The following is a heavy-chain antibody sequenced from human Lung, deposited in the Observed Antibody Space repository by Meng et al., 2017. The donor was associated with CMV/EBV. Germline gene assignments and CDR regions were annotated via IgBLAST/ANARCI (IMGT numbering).Heavy chain of an antibody. V-gene: IGHV7-4-1*02. CDR2: SNTNTGNP. Sequence: QVQLVQSGSEWKKPGASVRGSGKAYGSTLTSYAMTWVRPAPGQGLEWMGWSNTNTGNPTYAQGFTGRFVFSLDTSVSTAYLQISSLKAEDTAVYYCARGDYYNTSGLDYWGQGTLVTVSS. CDR1: GSTLTSYA. CDR3: ARGDYYNTSGLDY. J-gene: IGHJ4*02. D-gene: IGHD3-22*01.